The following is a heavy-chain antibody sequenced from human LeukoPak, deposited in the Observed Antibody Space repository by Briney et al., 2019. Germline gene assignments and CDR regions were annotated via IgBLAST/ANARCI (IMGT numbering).Heavy chain of an antibody. CDR2: MNPNSGNT. Sequence: ASVKVSCKASGGTFSSYAISWVRQAPGQGLEWMGRMNPNSGNTGYAQKFQGRVTMTRNTSISTAYMELSSLRSEDTAVYYCAGGHYYDSSGYPTPEFDYWGQGTLVTVSS. CDR3: AGGHYYDSSGYPTPEFDY. J-gene: IGHJ4*02. D-gene: IGHD3-22*01. CDR1: GGTFSSYA. V-gene: IGHV1-8*02.